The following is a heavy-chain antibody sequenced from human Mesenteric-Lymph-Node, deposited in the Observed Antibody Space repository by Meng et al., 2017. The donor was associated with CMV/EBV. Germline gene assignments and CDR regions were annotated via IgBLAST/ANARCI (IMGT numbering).Heavy chain of an antibody. CDR2: IKQDGSGK. Sequence: GESLKISCAASGFTFSSHWMSWVRQAPGKGLEWVANIKQDGSGKYYVDSVKGRFSISRDNAKNSLYLQMNSLRAEDTAVYYCARGYCSSISCLFDYWGQGTLVTVSS. D-gene: IGHD2-2*01. CDR1: GFTFSSHW. CDR3: ARGYCSSISCLFDY. J-gene: IGHJ4*02. V-gene: IGHV3-7*01.